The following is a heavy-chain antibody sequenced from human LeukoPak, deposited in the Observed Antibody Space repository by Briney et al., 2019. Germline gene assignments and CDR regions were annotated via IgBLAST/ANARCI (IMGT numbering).Heavy chain of an antibody. Sequence: GESLKISCKGAGYSFTSYWVAWLRQMPGKGLEWMGIIYPRDSDTRYSPSFQGQVTISADKSINTAYLQWSGLKASDTAVYYCARHVTTASAARGFDSWGQGTMVTVSS. J-gene: IGHJ3*02. CDR2: IYPRDSDT. D-gene: IGHD1-14*01. CDR1: GYSFTSYW. V-gene: IGHV5-51*01. CDR3: ARHVTTASAARGFDS.